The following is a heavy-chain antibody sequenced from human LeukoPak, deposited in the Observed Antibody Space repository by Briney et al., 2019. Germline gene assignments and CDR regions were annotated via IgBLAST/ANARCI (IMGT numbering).Heavy chain of an antibody. D-gene: IGHD4-17*01. J-gene: IGHJ4*02. CDR1: GFTFSGYS. Sequence: PGGSLRLSCSASGFTFSGYSMGWVRQAPGEGLQWVSSISGSGSITYYIDSVEGRFTISRDNSKNTMYLQMNSLRAEDTAVYYCARGRGGDYVPSRFDYWGQGTLVTVSS. CDR3: ARGRGGDYVPSRFDY. CDR2: ISGSGSIT. V-gene: IGHV3-23*01.